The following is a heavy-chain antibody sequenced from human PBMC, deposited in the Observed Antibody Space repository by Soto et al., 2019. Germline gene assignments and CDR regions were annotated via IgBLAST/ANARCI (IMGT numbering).Heavy chain of an antibody. CDR3: AMVDVYVTPSPQDV. CDR1: GGSFSGYY. CDR2: INHSGST. D-gene: IGHD3-16*01. V-gene: IGHV4-34*01. Sequence: SETLSLTCAVYGGSFSGYYWSWIRQPPGKGLEWIGEINHSGSTNYNPSLKSRVTISVDTSKNQFSLKLSSVTAADTAVYYRAMVDVYVTPSPQDVWGQGTTVTVSS. J-gene: IGHJ6*02.